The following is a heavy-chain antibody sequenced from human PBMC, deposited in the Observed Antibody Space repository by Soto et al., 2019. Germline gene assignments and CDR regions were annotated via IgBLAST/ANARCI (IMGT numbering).Heavy chain of an antibody. D-gene: IGHD5-12*01. Sequence: PGESLKISCKGSGYIFTSYWISWVRQMPGKGLEWMGRIDPSDSYTNYSPSFQGHVTISADKSISTAYLQWSSLKASDTAMYYCARLAMATRRGYYGMDVWGQGTTVTVSS. CDR1: GYIFTSYW. V-gene: IGHV5-10-1*01. CDR3: ARLAMATRRGYYGMDV. J-gene: IGHJ6*02. CDR2: IDPSDSYT.